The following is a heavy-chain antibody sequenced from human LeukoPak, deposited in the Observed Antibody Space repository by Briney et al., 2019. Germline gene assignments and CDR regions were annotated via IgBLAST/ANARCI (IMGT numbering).Heavy chain of an antibody. D-gene: IGHD2-2*02. J-gene: IGHJ6*03. CDR3: ARGPRGVPAAIRGVFFYYYYMDV. V-gene: IGHV1-69*05. CDR1: GGTFSSNA. Sequence: SVKVSCKASGGTFSSNAVVWVRQAPGQGLEWMGGIIPTFGTANYAQKFQGRVTINTDEPTSTAYMELRSLRSEDTAVYYCARGPRGVPAAIRGVFFYYYYMDVWGKGTTVTVSS. CDR2: IIPTFGTA.